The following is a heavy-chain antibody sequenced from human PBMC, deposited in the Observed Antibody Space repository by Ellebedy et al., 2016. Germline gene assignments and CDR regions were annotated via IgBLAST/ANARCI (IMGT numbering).Heavy chain of an antibody. Sequence: GESLKISXAASGLTFSSYAMSWVRQAPGKGLEWVSAISGSGGSTYYADSVKGRFTISRDNSKNTLYLQMNSLRAEDTAVYYCAREYYYDSSSPTSPVYWGQGTLVTVSS. J-gene: IGHJ4*02. CDR2: ISGSGGST. CDR3: AREYYYDSSSPTSPVY. V-gene: IGHV3-23*01. D-gene: IGHD3-22*01. CDR1: GLTFSSYA.